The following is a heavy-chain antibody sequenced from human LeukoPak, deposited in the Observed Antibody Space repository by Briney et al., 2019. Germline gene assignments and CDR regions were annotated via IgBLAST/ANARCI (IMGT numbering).Heavy chain of an antibody. Sequence: PGGSLRLSCAASGFIFSSYGMSWARQTPGKGLEWVSAISGSGSKTYYGDSVKGRFTISRDNSKNTLYLQMNSLRVEDTAVYYCAKRLGSNDNAFDIWGQGTTVTVSS. J-gene: IGHJ3*02. CDR3: AKRLGSNDNAFDI. CDR1: GFIFSSYG. V-gene: IGHV3-23*01. D-gene: IGHD2-15*01. CDR2: ISGSGSKT.